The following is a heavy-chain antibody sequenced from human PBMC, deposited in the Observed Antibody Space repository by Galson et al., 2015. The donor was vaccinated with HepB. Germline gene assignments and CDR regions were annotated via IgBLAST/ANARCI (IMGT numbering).Heavy chain of an antibody. J-gene: IGHJ6*02. CDR2: INTNTGNP. D-gene: IGHD3-10*01. CDR3: ARVPITMVRGIISEDYYYGMDV. Sequence: SVKVSCKASGYIFTSYAMNWVRQAPGQGLEWMGWINTNTGNPTYAQGFTGRFVFSLDTSVSTAYLQISSLKAEDTAVYYCARVPITMVRGIISEDYYYGMDVWGQGTTVTVSS. V-gene: IGHV7-4-1*02. CDR1: GYIFTSYA.